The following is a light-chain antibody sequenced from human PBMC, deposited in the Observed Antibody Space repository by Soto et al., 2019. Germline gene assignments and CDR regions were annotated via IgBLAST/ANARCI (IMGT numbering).Light chain of an antibody. CDR3: SSYAGSNLV. V-gene: IGLV2-8*01. CDR2: EVS. J-gene: IGLJ2*01. CDR1: SSDVGGYNY. Sequence: QSVLTQPPSASGSPGQSVTISCTGTSSDVGGYNYVSWYQQHPGKAPKVMIYEVSKRPSGVPDRFSGSKSGNTASLTVSGLQAEDEADCYCSSYAGSNLVFGGGTKLTVL.